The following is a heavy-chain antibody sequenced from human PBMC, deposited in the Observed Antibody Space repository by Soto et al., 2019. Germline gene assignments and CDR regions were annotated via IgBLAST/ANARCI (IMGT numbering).Heavy chain of an antibody. Sequence: QVQLVQSGAEVKKPGASVKVSCKASGYTFTSYDINWVRQATGQGLEWMGWMNPNSGNTGYAQKFQGRVTMTRNTSISTAYMELSSRRAEDTAVYYCARGPGSWYYYYMDVWGKGTTVTVSS. CDR1: GYTFTSYD. CDR2: MNPNSGNT. CDR3: ARGPGSWYYYYMDV. J-gene: IGHJ6*03. V-gene: IGHV1-8*01. D-gene: IGHD6-13*01.